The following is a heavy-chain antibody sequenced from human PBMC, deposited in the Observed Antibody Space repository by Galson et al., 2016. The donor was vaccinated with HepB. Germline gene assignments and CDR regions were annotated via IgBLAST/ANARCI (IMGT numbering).Heavy chain of an antibody. D-gene: IGHD3-9*01. V-gene: IGHV3-23*01. Sequence: SLRLSCAASGFTFSSYAMRWVRQAPGKGLEWVATIRGGGGITDYVDSVKGRFTISRDNSKNTLYLQVNSLRAENTAVYYCAKDRSPYYDIVTGYFPDNDAFDIWGQGTMVTVSS. J-gene: IGHJ3*02. CDR2: IRGGGGIT. CDR1: GFTFSSYA. CDR3: AKDRSPYYDIVTGYFPDNDAFDI.